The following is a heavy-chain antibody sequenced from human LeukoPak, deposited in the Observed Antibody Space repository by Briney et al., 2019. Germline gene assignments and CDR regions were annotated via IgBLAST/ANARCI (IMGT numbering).Heavy chain of an antibody. CDR2: IKQDGSEK. CDR3: AKDRHGMDV. V-gene: IGHV3-7*01. D-gene: IGHD6-6*01. CDR1: GFTFSSYW. J-gene: IGHJ6*04. Sequence: GGSLRLSCAASGFTFSSYWMSWVRQAPGKGLEWVANIKQDGSEKYYVDSVKGRFSISRDNAKNSLYLQMNSLRAEDTAVYYWAKDRHGMDVWGKGTTVTVSS.